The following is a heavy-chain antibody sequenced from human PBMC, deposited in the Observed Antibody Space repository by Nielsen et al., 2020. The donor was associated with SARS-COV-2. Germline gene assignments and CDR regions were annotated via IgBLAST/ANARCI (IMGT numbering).Heavy chain of an antibody. J-gene: IGHJ6*02. CDR2: ISSSGSTI. D-gene: IGHD3-3*01. CDR3: ARFAEYFPYYDFWSGYYWQGGYSYYYGMDV. Sequence: GGSLRLSCAASGFTFSDYYMSWIRQAPGKGLEWVSYISSSGSTIYYADSVKGRFTISRDNAKNTLYLQMNSLRAEDTAVYYCARFAEYFPYYDFWSGYYWQGGYSYYYGMDVWGQGTTVTVSS. CDR1: GFTFSDYY. V-gene: IGHV3-11*04.